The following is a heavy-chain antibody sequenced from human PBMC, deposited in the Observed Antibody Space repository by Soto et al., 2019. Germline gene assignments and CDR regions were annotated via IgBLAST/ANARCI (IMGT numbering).Heavy chain of an antibody. J-gene: IGHJ6*02. Sequence: SETLSLTCTVSGGPISSSSYYWGWIRQPPGKGLEWIGSIYYSGSTYYNPSLKSRVTISVDTSKNQFSLKLSSVTAADTAVYYCARRVPTSSSWSYYYYYGMDVWGQGTTVTVSS. D-gene: IGHD6-13*01. CDR1: GGPISSSSYY. CDR3: ARRVPTSSSWSYYYYYGMDV. V-gene: IGHV4-39*01. CDR2: IYYSGST.